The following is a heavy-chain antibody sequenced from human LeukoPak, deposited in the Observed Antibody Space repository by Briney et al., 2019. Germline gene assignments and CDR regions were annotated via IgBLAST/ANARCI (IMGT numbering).Heavy chain of an antibody. CDR1: SFPFSSYA. D-gene: IGHD2-21*02. J-gene: IGHJ4*02. CDR3: ARGRNPDCGGDCGFDY. Sequence: PGGSLSLSCAGSSFPFSSYAMSWVRQAPGKGLEWVSGLSSSFGTPHYADSVKGRFTISRDNSKRTLYLQMNSLRPEDTAVYYCARGRNPDCGGDCGFDYWGQGTLVTVSS. CDR2: LSSSFGTP. V-gene: IGHV3-23*01.